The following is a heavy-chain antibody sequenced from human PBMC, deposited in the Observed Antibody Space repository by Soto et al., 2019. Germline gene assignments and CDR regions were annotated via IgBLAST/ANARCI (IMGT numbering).Heavy chain of an antibody. CDR1: GGSFSGYY. Sequence: ETLSLTCAVYGGSFSGYYWSWIRQPPGRGLEWIGEINHSGSTNYNPSLKSRVTISVDTSKNQFSLKLSSVTAADTAVYYCASTGVVVPAAITSGHDYWGQGTLVTVSS. CDR3: ASTGVVVPAAITSGHDY. V-gene: IGHV4-34*01. CDR2: INHSGST. D-gene: IGHD2-2*01. J-gene: IGHJ4*02.